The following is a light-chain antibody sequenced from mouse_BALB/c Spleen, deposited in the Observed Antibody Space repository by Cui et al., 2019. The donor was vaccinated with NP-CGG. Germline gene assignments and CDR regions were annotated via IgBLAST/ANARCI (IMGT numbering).Light chain of an antibody. CDR3: ALWYSNHWV. Sequence: QAVVTQESPHTTSPGETVTLTCRSTTGAVITSNYANWVQEKPDHLVTGLIGGTNNRAPGVPARFSGSLIGDKAALTITGAQTEDEAIYFCALWYSNHWVFGGGTKLTVL. V-gene: IGLV1*01. CDR1: TGAVITSNY. J-gene: IGLJ1*01. CDR2: GTN.